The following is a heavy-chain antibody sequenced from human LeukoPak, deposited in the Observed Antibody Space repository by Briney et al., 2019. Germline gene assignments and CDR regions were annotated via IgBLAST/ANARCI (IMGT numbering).Heavy chain of an antibody. D-gene: IGHD2-8*02. V-gene: IGHV3-48*04. CDR1: GFTFINYS. J-gene: IGHJ6*03. Sequence: GGSLRLSCAASGFTFINYSMNWVRQAPGKGLEWVSYISSSGSTIYYADSVKGRFTISRDNAKNSLYLQMNSLRAEDTAVYYCARDEVTGYYYYYMDVWGKGTTVTVSS. CDR2: ISSSGSTI. CDR3: ARDEVTGYYYYYMDV.